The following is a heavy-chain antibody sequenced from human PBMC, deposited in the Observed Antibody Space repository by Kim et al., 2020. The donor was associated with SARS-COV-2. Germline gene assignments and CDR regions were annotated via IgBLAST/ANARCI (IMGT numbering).Heavy chain of an antibody. V-gene: IGHV3-33*01. CDR3: ARDLGLAARYGMDV. Sequence: GGSLRLSCAASGFTFSSYGMHWVRQAPGKGLEWVAVIWYDGSNKYYADSVKGRFTISRDNSKNTLYLQMNSLRAEDTAVYYCARDLGLAARYGMDVWGQGTTVTVSS. D-gene: IGHD6-6*01. CDR1: GFTFSSYG. CDR2: IWYDGSNK. J-gene: IGHJ6*02.